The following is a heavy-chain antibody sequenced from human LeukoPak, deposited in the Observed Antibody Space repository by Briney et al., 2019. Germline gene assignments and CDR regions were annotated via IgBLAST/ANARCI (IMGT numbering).Heavy chain of an antibody. Sequence: SETLSLTCTVSGGSISSYYWSWIRQPPGKGLEWIGYIYYSGSTNYNPSLKSRVTISVDTSKNQFSLKLSSVTAADTAVYYCARLYDSSGYFDYWGQGTLVTVSS. V-gene: IGHV4-59*08. CDR1: GGSISSYY. CDR3: ARLYDSSGYFDY. CDR2: IYYSGST. D-gene: IGHD3-22*01. J-gene: IGHJ4*02.